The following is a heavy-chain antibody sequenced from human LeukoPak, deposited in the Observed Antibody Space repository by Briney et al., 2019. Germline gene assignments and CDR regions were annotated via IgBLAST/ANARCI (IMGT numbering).Heavy chain of an antibody. J-gene: IGHJ6*03. CDR2: INPNSGGT. CDR3: ARGDSGYSYGYYYYYYMDV. D-gene: IGHD5-18*01. Sequence: ASVTVSCKASGYTFTGYYMHWVRQAPGQGLEWMGWINPNSGGTNYAQKFQGRVTMTRDTSISTAYMELSRLRSDDTAVYYCARGDSGYSYGYYYYYYMDVWGKGTTVTISS. V-gene: IGHV1-2*02. CDR1: GYTFTGYY.